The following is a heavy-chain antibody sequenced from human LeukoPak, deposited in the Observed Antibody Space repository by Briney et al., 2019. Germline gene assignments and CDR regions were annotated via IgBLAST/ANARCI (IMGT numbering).Heavy chain of an antibody. CDR1: GFTFSSYA. CDR2: ISGSGGST. D-gene: IGHD3-3*01. V-gene: IGHV3-23*01. CDR3: AKVGLSTIFQYYFDY. Sequence: PGGSLRLSCAASGFTFSSYAMSWVRQAPGKGLEWVSAISGSGGSTYYADSVKGRFTISRDNSKNTLYLQMDSLRAEDTAVYYCAKVGLSTIFQYYFDYWGQGTLVTVSS. J-gene: IGHJ4*02.